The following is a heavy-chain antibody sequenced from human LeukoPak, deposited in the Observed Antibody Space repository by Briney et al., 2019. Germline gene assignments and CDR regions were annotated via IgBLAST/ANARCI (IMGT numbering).Heavy chain of an antibody. D-gene: IGHD6-19*01. Sequence: SETLSLTCTVSGGSISSYYWSWIRQPPGKGLEWIGYIYYSGSTNYNPSLKSRVTISVDTSKNQFSLKLSSVTAADTAVYYCARGGQWLDYYYYYMDVWGKGTTVTVSS. CDR1: GGSISSYY. CDR3: ARGGQWLDYYYYYMDV. V-gene: IGHV4-59*01. J-gene: IGHJ6*03. CDR2: IYYSGST.